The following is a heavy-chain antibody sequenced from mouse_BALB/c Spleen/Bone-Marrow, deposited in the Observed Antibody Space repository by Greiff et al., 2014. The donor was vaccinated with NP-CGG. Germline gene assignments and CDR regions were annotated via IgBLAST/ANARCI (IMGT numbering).Heavy chain of an antibody. J-gene: IGHJ1*01. D-gene: IGHD2-4*01. V-gene: IGHV2-9*02. Sequence: QVQLKHSGPGLVAPSQSLSITCTVSGFSLTSYGVHWVRQLPGKGLEWLGVIWAGGSTNYNSALMSRLSISKDNSKSQVFLKMNSLQTDDTAMYYCARDPIYYDYDWYFDVWGAGTTVTVSS. CDR1: GFSLTSYG. CDR3: ARDPIYYDYDWYFDV. CDR2: IWAGGST.